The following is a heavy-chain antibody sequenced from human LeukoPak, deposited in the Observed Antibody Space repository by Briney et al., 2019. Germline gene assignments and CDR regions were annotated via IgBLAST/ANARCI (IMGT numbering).Heavy chain of an antibody. D-gene: IGHD2-2*01. CDR1: GGSIRNYY. Sequence: SETLSLTCSVPGGSIRNYYLSWIRQSPGKGLEWIGNVDKRGSTNYNPSFKSRVIVSSDTSRNEFSLKLNSVTAADTAIYYCARGGSSCYGCHDWSDPWGQGTRVTVSS. CDR2: VDKRGST. V-gene: IGHV4-59*08. J-gene: IGHJ5*02. CDR3: ARGGSSCYGCHDWSDP.